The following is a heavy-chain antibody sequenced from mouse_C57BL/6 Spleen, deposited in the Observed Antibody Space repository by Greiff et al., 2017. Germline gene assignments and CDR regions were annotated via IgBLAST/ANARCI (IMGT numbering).Heavy chain of an antibody. CDR1: GYTFTDYN. D-gene: IGHD2-5*01. J-gene: IGHJ3*01. CDR2: INPNNGGT. Sequence: VQLKQSGPELVKPGASVKMSCKASGYTFTDYNMHWVKQSHGKSLEWIGYINPNNGGTSYNQKFKGKATLTVNKSSSTAYMELRSLTSEDSAVYYCARERAYYSNYGFAYWGQGTLVTVSA. CDR3: ARERAYYSNYGFAY. V-gene: IGHV1-22*01.